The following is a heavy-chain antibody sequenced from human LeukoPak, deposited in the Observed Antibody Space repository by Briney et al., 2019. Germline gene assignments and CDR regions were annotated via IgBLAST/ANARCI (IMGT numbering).Heavy chain of an antibody. CDR2: ISYDGSNK. V-gene: IGHV3-30*18. D-gene: IGHD2-15*01. J-gene: IGHJ4*02. CDR1: GFTFSSYG. Sequence: GGSLRLSCAASGFTFSSYGMHWVRQAPGKGLEWVAVISYDGSNKYYADSVKGRFTISRDNSKNTLYLQMSSLRAEDTAVYYCAKDQTFRGSGHYTYFDYWGQGALVTVSS. CDR3: AKDQTFRGSGHYTYFDY.